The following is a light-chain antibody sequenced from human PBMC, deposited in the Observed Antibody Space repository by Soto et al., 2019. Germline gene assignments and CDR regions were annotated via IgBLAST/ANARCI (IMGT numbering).Light chain of an antibody. CDR2: DAS. CDR3: QKYNSYLWK. Sequence: DIQMTQSPSTLSASVGDRVTITCRASQSFTRWLAWYQQKPGKAPKLLIYDASNLEIGVPSRFSGSRSATEFTLTISSLQPDDFETYYCQKYNSYLWKFGQGTKVDI. J-gene: IGKJ1*01. V-gene: IGKV1-5*01. CDR1: QSFTRW.